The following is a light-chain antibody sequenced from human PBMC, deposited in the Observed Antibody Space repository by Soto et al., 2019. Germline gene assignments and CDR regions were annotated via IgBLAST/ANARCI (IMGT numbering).Light chain of an antibody. V-gene: IGKV1-5*03. CDR3: QQYNNFWT. J-gene: IGKJ1*01. CDR1: QSVNIW. CDR2: EAS. Sequence: DIQMTQFPSALSASVGDRVTITCRASQSVNIWLAWYQQKPGKAPKLLISEASTVETGVPARFSGSGSGTQFTLTLRSLQPDDLATYYCQQYNNFWTFGQGTKVQIK.